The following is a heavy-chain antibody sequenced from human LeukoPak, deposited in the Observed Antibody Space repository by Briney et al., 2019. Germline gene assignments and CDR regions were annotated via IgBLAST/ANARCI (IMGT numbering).Heavy chain of an antibody. Sequence: PSETLSLTCAVSGVSISSYYWSWIRQPPGMGLEWIGYISYTGSFNYNPSLQSRVTISVDRSKNQFSLKLRSVIAADTAVYYCARVGWELLGPFDHWGQGTLVTVSS. V-gene: IGHV4-59*01. CDR3: ARVGWELLGPFDH. D-gene: IGHD1-26*01. CDR1: GVSISSYY. CDR2: ISYTGSF. J-gene: IGHJ4*02.